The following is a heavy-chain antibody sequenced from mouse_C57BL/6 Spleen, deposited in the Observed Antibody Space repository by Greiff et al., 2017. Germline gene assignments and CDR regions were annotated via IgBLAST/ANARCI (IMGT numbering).Heavy chain of an antibody. D-gene: IGHD1-1*01. V-gene: IGHV1-50*01. CDR3: ARGRGITTVVAKGNY. Sequence: QVQLQQPGAELVKPGASVKLSCKASGYTFTSYWMQWVKQRPGQGLEWIGEIDPSDSYTKYNQKLKGEATLTVDTSSSTAYMQLSSLKSEDSAVYYCARGRGITTVVAKGNYWGQGTTLTVSS. J-gene: IGHJ2*01. CDR2: IDPSDSYT. CDR1: GYTFTSYW.